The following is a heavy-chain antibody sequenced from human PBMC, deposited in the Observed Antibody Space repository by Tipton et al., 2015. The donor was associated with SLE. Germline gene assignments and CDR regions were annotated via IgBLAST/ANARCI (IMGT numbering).Heavy chain of an antibody. CDR3: AGTSSSGWYVIDY. Sequence: TLSLTCAVYAGSISGYYWGWIRQPPGKGLEWIGSIHYSGSTSSNSSLESRVTISIDTSKSQFSLKLSSVTASDMAEYYCAGTSSSGWYVIDYWGQGTLVNVSS. D-gene: IGHD6-19*01. CDR1: AGSISGYY. J-gene: IGHJ4*02. V-gene: IGHV4-39*01. CDR2: IHYSGST.